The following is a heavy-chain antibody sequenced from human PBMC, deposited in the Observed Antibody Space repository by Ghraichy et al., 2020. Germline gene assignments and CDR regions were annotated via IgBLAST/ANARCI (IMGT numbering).Heavy chain of an antibody. Sequence: LSLTCTVSGGSISSGDYYWNWIRQPPGKGLECIGYIYYTGTTYYNSSLKSRVTISVETSKNQFSLKLSSVTAADTAVYYCAREWRGTYYFDYWGQGTLVTVSS. D-gene: IGHD3-16*01. CDR1: GGSISSGDYY. J-gene: IGHJ4*02. V-gene: IGHV4-30-4*08. CDR3: AREWRGTYYFDY. CDR2: IYYTGTT.